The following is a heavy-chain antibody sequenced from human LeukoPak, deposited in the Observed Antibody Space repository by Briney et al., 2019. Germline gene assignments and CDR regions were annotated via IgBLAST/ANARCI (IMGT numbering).Heavy chain of an antibody. D-gene: IGHD4-17*01. V-gene: IGHV4-61*02. CDR2: IYTSGTSGST. J-gene: IGHJ5*02. CDR3: ARAYPTTARYNWFVP. Sequence: SETLSLTCTVSGGSISSGSYYWSWIRQPAGKGLEWIGRIYTSGTSGSTNYNPSLKSRVTISVDTSKNQFSLKLSSVTAAGTAVYYCARAYPTTARYNWFVPWDQGTLVTVSS. CDR1: GGSISSGSYY.